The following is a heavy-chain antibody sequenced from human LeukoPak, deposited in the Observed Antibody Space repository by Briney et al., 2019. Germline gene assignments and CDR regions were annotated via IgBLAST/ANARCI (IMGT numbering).Heavy chain of an antibody. CDR3: AKGSRDSRPYYFDF. CDR2: IGGSGDAT. CDR1: GFTFNNYV. Sequence: GGSLRLSCAASGFTFNNYVMSWIRQAPGKGLEWASAIGGSGDATYYADSVKGRFTISRDNSRNTLYLQMNSLGAEGMAIYYCAKGSRDSRPYYFDFWGLGTLVTVSS. V-gene: IGHV3-23*01. D-gene: IGHD3-3*01. J-gene: IGHJ4*02.